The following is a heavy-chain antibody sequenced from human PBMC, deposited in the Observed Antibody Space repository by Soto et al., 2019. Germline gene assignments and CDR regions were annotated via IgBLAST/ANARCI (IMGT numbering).Heavy chain of an antibody. D-gene: IGHD3-10*01. Sequence: QVQLQESGPGLVKPSQTLSLTCTVSGGSISSGGYYWSWIRQHPGKGLEWIGYIYYSGSTYYNPSPKSLVTISVDTSKNQFSLKLSSVTAADTAVYYCARGVMGNYYGSGSGVGAFDIWGQGTMVTVSS. CDR3: ARGVMGNYYGSGSGVGAFDI. CDR1: GGSISSGGYY. J-gene: IGHJ3*02. CDR2: IYYSGST. V-gene: IGHV4-31*01.